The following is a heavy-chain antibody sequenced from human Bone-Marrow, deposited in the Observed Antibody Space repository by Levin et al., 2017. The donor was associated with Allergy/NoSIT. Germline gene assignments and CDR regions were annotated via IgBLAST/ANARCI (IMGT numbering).Heavy chain of an antibody. Sequence: GESLKISCKASGYTFTSYGISWVRQAPGQGLEWMGWISAYNGNTNYAQKLQGRVTMTTDTSTSTAYMELRSLRSDDTAVYYCARDWVVVPAANQIDYWGQGTLVTVSS. CDR1: GYTFTSYG. CDR3: ARDWVVVPAANQIDY. V-gene: IGHV1-18*01. CDR2: ISAYNGNT. D-gene: IGHD2-2*01. J-gene: IGHJ4*02.